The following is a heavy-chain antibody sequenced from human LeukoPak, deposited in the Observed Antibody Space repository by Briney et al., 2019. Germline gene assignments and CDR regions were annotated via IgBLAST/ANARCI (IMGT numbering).Heavy chain of an antibody. Sequence: SETLSLTCTVSGGSISSYYWSWIRQPPGKGLEWIGYIYCSGSTNYNPSLKSRVTISVDTSKNQFSLKLSSVTAADTAVYYCARDYGDQGWFDPWGQGTLVTVSS. CDR2: IYCSGST. D-gene: IGHD4-17*01. CDR1: GGSISSYY. V-gene: IGHV4-59*01. J-gene: IGHJ5*02. CDR3: ARDYGDQGWFDP.